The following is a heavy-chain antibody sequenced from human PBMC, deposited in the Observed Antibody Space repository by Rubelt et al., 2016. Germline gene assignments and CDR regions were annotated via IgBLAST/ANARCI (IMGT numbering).Heavy chain of an antibody. V-gene: IGHV4-34*01. CDR3: ARETQLLWFGENYGMDV. CDR1: GGSFSGYY. Sequence: QVQLQQWGAGLLKPSETLSLTCAVYGGSFSGYYWSWIRQPPGKGLEWIGEINHSGSTNYNPSLKSRVTISVDTSKNQFSLKLSSVTAADTAVYYCARETQLLWFGENYGMDVWGQGTTVTVSS. CDR2: INHSGST. D-gene: IGHD3-10*01. J-gene: IGHJ6*02.